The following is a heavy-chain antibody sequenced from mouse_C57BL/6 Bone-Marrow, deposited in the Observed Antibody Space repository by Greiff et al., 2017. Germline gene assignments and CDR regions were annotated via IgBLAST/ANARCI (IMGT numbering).Heavy chain of an antibody. CDR1: GYTFTSYG. V-gene: IGHV1-81*01. D-gene: IGHD1-1*01. CDR2: IYPRSGNT. J-gene: IGHJ1*03. Sequence: VHLVESGAELARPGASVKLSCKASGYTFTSYGISWVKQRTGQGLEWIGEIYPRSGNTYYNEKFKGKATLTADKSSSTAYMELRSLTSEDSAVYFCARWPIYYYGSSYSYWYFDVWGTGTTVTVSS. CDR3: ARWPIYYYGSSYSYWYFDV.